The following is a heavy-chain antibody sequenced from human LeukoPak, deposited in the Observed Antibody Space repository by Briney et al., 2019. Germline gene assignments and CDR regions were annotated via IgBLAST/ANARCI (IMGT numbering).Heavy chain of an antibody. D-gene: IGHD5-24*01. CDR1: GYPFANYW. CDR2: IYPGDSAT. CDR3: ARRRAMATVKGAFDI. J-gene: IGHJ3*02. V-gene: IGHV5-51*01. Sequence: PGESLKISCQGTGYPFANYWIGWVRQMPGKGLEWRGIIYPGDSATNYRPSFQGQVTMSADKSINTAYLQWSSLKASDTAMYYCARRRAMATVKGAFDIWGQGTVVTVSS.